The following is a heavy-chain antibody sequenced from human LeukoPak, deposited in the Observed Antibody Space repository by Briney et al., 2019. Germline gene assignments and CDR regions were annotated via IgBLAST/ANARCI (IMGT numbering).Heavy chain of an antibody. Sequence: ASVKVSCKASGYTFTGYYMHWVRQAPGQGLEWMGWINPNSGATNYAQKLQGRVTMTTDTSTSTAYMELRSLRSDDTAVYYCARDRSYSGDGRFDYWGQGTLVTVSS. J-gene: IGHJ4*02. V-gene: IGHV1-2*02. CDR2: INPNSGAT. CDR3: ARDRSYSGDGRFDY. CDR1: GYTFTGYY. D-gene: IGHD1-26*01.